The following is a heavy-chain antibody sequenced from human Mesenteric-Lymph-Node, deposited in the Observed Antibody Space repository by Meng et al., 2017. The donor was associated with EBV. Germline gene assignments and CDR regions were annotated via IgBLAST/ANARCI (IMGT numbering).Heavy chain of an antibody. V-gene: IGHV4-34*01. Sequence: QVHLQQWGAGLLKPSETLSLNCAVYGGSFSAYYWTWIRQPPGKGLEWIGEINHSGSTIYNPSLKSRVTMSVDTSKSQFSLKLSSVTAADTAVYFCARQRSDSRLFDYWGQGTLVTVSS. D-gene: IGHD4-11*01. CDR3: ARQRSDSRLFDY. CDR2: INHSGST. CDR1: GGSFSAYY. J-gene: IGHJ4*01.